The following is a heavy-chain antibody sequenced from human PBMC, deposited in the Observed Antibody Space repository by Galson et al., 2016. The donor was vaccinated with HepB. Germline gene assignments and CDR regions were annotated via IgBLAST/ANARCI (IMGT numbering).Heavy chain of an antibody. V-gene: IGHV1-46*04. D-gene: IGHD6-19*01. Sequence: SVKVSCKASRYTFSSRYIHWVRQAPGQGLEWMGIINPSGGSTKYALKLQGRVTMTRDTSTSTVYMELSSLRSEDTAVYYCARGGLLGIAVAGTWFDPWGQGTLVTVSS. CDR2: INPSGGST. CDR1: RYTFSSRY. CDR3: ARGGLLGIAVAGTWFDP. J-gene: IGHJ5*02.